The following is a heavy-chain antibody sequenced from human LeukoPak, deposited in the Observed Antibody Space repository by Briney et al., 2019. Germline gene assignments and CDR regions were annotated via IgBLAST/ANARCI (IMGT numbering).Heavy chain of an antibody. CDR2: IYPGDSDT. CDR3: ARSGTAFWSAAGN. Sequence: GESLKISCKGSGYSFTSYWIGWVRQMPGKGLEWMWIIYPGDSDTRYSPSFQGQVTISADKSISPAYLQWSSLKASDTAMYYCARSGTAFWSAAGNWGQGTLVTVSS. J-gene: IGHJ4*02. CDR1: GYSFTSYW. V-gene: IGHV5-51*01. D-gene: IGHD3-3*01.